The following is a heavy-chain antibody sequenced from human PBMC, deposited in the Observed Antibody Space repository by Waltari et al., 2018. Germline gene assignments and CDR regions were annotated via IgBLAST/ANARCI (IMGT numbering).Heavy chain of an antibody. CDR1: GFTLISYW. D-gene: IGHD3-22*01. CDR2: IKKDGSEE. V-gene: IGHV3-7*01. CDR3: ARDQWFAFDI. Sequence: EVQLVESGGGLVQPGGSLRLSCPALGFTLISYWMSWVRQAPGKGLEWVANIKKDGSEEYYVDSVRGRFTISRDNAKNSLYLQMNSLRPEDTAVYYCARDQWFAFDIWGQGTMVTVSS. J-gene: IGHJ3*02.